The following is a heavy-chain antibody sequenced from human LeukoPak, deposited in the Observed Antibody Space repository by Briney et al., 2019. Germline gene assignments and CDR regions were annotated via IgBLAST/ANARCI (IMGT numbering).Heavy chain of an antibody. CDR2: IRYDGSNK. D-gene: IGHD1-14*01. CDR3: AKAVDTTTPWPY. Sequence: GGSLRRSCAASGFTFSSYGMHWVRQAPGKGLEWVAFIRYDGSNKYYADSVKGRFTISRDNSKNTLYLQMNSLRAEDTAVYYCAKAVDTTTPWPYWGQGTLVTVSS. CDR1: GFTFSSYG. V-gene: IGHV3-30*02. J-gene: IGHJ4*02.